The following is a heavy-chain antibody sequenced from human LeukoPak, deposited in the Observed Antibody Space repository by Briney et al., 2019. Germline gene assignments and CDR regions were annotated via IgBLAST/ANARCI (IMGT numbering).Heavy chain of an antibody. V-gene: IGHV3-11*04. J-gene: IGHJ5*02. CDR2: ISSTGNSI. Sequence: AGGSLRLSCAASGFTFSDYYMSWIRQAPGKGLEWVSYISSTGNSIFYADSVKGRFTISRDNAKNSLYLQMNSLRAEDTAGYYCARAEGHYDFWSGYHNWFDPWGQGTLVTVSS. CDR1: GFTFSDYY. CDR3: ARAEGHYDFWSGYHNWFDP. D-gene: IGHD3-3*01.